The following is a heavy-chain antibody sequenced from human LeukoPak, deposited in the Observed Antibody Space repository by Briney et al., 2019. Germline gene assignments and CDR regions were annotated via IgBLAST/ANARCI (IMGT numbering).Heavy chain of an antibody. CDR3: ARLTAWNGYYDAFDI. V-gene: IGHV4-59*01. Sequence: SETLSLTCTVSGGSITRYYWSWIRQPPGKGLEWIGYIHYSGNTNYNSSLKSRVTISVDTSKNQFSLKLSSVTAADTAVYYCARLTAWNGYYDAFDIWGQGTMVTVSS. J-gene: IGHJ3*02. D-gene: IGHD3-3*01. CDR1: GGSITRYY. CDR2: IHYSGNT.